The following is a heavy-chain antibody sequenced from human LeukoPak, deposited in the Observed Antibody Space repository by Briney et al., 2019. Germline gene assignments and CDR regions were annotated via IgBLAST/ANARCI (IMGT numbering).Heavy chain of an antibody. CDR1: GFTFSSYE. CDR2: ISSSGSTI. Sequence: GGPLRLSCAASGFTFSSYEMNWVRQAPGKGLEWVSYISSSGSTIYYADSVKGRFTISRDNAKNSLYLQMNSLRAEDTALYYCARDGGMGASIVGATYFDYWGQGTLVTVSS. CDR3: ARDGGMGASIVGATYFDY. J-gene: IGHJ4*02. D-gene: IGHD1-26*01. V-gene: IGHV3-48*03.